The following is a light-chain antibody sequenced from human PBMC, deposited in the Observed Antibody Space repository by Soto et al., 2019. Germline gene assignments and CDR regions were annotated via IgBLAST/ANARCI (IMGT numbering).Light chain of an antibody. Sequence: DTQMTQSPSTLSASVGDRVTITCRASQSITNWLAWYQQKPGKAPNLLIYKASSLESGVPSRFSGSGSGTEFTLTISSLQPDDFATYYCQQYHTYWTFGQGTKVEIK. J-gene: IGKJ1*01. V-gene: IGKV1-5*03. CDR2: KAS. CDR3: QQYHTYWT. CDR1: QSITNW.